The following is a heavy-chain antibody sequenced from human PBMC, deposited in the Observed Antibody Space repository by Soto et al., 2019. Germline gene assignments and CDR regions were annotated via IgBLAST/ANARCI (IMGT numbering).Heavy chain of an antibody. CDR3: AKTKRGVVVVVAATPSYGMDV. D-gene: IGHD2-15*01. CDR1: GFTFSSYA. J-gene: IGHJ6*02. V-gene: IGHV3-23*01. Sequence: SGGSLRLSCAASGFTFSSYAMSWVRQAPGKGLEWVSAISGSGGSTYYADSVKGRFTISRDNSKNTLYLQMNSLRAEDTAVYYCAKTKRGVVVVVAATPSYGMDVWGQGTTVTVSS. CDR2: ISGSGGST.